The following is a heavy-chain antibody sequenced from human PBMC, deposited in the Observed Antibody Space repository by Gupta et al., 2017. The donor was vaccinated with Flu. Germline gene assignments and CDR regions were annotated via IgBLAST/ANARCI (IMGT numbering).Heavy chain of an antibody. Sequence: GMSWVRQAPGKGLEWVSGINWNGGSTGYADSVKGRFTISRDNAKNSLYLQMNSLRAEDTALYHCARRVDCSSTSCSGFDYWGQGTLVTVSS. V-gene: IGHV3-20*01. J-gene: IGHJ4*02. CDR1: G. CDR3: ARRVDCSSTSCSGFDY. D-gene: IGHD2-2*01. CDR2: INWNGGST.